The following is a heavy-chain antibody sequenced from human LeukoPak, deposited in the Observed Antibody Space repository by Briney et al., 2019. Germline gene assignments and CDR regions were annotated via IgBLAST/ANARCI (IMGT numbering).Heavy chain of an antibody. Sequence: PSETLSLTCTVSGVSISSSSYYWGWIRQPPGKGLEWIGSIYYSGSTNCNPSLKSRVTISVDTSKNQFSLKLSSVTAADTAVYYCARYWGEVVVVPAAYHDAFDIWGQGTMVTVSS. CDR1: GVSISSSSYY. V-gene: IGHV4-39*07. CDR3: ARYWGEVVVVPAAYHDAFDI. D-gene: IGHD2-2*01. CDR2: IYYSGST. J-gene: IGHJ3*02.